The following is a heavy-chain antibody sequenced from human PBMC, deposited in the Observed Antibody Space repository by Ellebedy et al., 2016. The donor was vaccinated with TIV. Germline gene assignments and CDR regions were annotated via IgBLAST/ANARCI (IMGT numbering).Heavy chain of an antibody. CDR1: GFTFSSYS. CDR3: TRNFGASGVHDY. CDR2: ISSGGNTI. J-gene: IGHJ4*02. V-gene: IGHV3-48*02. Sequence: GESLKISCAASGFTFSSYSMNWVRQAPGKGLEWISYISSGGNTIYYADSVQGRFTVSRDDAKNSLYLQMNSLRDEDTAMYYCTRNFGASGVHDYWGQGSRVSVSS. D-gene: IGHD3-10*01.